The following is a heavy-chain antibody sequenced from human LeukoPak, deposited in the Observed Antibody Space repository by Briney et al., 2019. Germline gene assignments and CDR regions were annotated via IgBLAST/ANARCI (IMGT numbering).Heavy chain of an antibody. D-gene: IGHD3-22*01. CDR1: GFTFSSYA. V-gene: IGHV3-23*01. CDR3: AKKMYYYDSSGHFDY. CDR2: ISGSGGST. J-gene: IGHJ4*02. Sequence: GGSLRLSCAASGFTFSSYAMSWVRQAPGKGLEWVSAISGSGGSTYYADSVKGRFTISRDNSKNPLYLQMNSLRAEDTAVYYCAKKMYYYDSSGHFDYWGQGTLVTVSS.